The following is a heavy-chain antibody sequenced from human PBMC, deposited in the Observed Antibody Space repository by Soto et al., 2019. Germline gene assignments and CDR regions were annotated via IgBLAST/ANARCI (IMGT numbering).Heavy chain of an antibody. CDR3: ARGGYYGSGGIKRVYYYGMDV. V-gene: IGHV4-4*07. Sequence: PSETLSLTCTVSGGSISSYYWSWIRQPAGKGLEWIGRIYTSGSTNYNPSLKSRVTMSVDTSKNQFSLKLSSVTAADTAVYYCARGGYYGSGGIKRVYYYGMDVWGQGTTVTVSS. CDR2: IYTSGST. D-gene: IGHD3-10*01. CDR1: GGSISSYY. J-gene: IGHJ6*02.